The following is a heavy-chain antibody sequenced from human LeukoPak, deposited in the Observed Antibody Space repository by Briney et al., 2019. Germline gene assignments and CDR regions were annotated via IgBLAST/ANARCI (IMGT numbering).Heavy chain of an antibody. CDR2: INHSGST. J-gene: IGHJ6*02. Sequence: SEILSLTCAVYGGSFSGYYWSWIRQPPGKGLEWIGEINHSGSTNYNPSLKSRVTISVDTSKNQFSLKLSSVTAADTAVYYCARWSAAVESYYYYGMDVWGQGTTVTVSS. D-gene: IGHD6-13*01. V-gene: IGHV4-34*01. CDR3: ARWSAAVESYYYYGMDV. CDR1: GGSFSGYY.